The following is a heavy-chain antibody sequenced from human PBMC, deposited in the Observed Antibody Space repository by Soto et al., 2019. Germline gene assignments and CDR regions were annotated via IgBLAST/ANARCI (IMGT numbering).Heavy chain of an antibody. CDR3: ARDTGLAPTVWGY. Sequence: QVQLQESGPGLVKPSQTLSLTCSVSGDSIRGGGHYWNWIRQFPGKGLEWIGYVYHSGSTHYNPSRMGPLTISIDTSKNQFSLRLISVTAADTALYYCARDTGLAPTVWGYWGHGTQVTVSS. CDR1: GDSIRGGGHY. J-gene: IGHJ4*03. V-gene: IGHV4-31*01. CDR2: VYHSGST. D-gene: IGHD7-27*01.